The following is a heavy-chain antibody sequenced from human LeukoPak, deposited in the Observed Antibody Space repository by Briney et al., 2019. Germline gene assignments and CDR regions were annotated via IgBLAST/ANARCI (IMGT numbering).Heavy chain of an antibody. CDR3: AADGKDTATFDY. V-gene: IGHV1-58*02. CDR2: IVVGSGNT. D-gene: IGHD5-18*01. J-gene: IGHJ4*02. Sequence: SVKVSCKASGFTFTSSAMRWVRQARGQRLEWIGWIVVGSGNTNYAQKFQERVTITRDMSTSTAYMELSSLRSEDTAVYYCAADGKDTATFDYWGQGTLVTVSS. CDR1: GFTFTSSA.